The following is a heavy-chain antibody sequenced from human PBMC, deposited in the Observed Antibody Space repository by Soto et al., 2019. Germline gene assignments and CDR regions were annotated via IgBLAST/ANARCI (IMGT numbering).Heavy chain of an antibody. CDR1: GGSISSSSYY. D-gene: IGHD3-16*01. V-gene: IGHV4-39*01. J-gene: IGHJ6*02. Sequence: SETLSLTCTVSGGSISSSSYYWGWIRQPPGKGLEWIGSIYYSGSTYYNPSLKSRVTISVDTSKNQFSLKLSSVTAADTAVYYCARIRLRWGESEIYCMDVWGQGTTVTVSS. CDR3: ARIRLRWGESEIYCMDV. CDR2: IYYSGST.